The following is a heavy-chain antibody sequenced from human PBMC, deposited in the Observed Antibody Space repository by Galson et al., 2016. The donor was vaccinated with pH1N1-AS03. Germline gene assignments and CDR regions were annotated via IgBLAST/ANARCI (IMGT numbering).Heavy chain of an antibody. CDR2: IITIFGTT. D-gene: IGHD3-16*01. CDR3: AREGVLSDRAFNYYGMDV. CDR1: GGTFSTYG. V-gene: IGHV1-69*13. Sequence: SVKVSCKASGGTFSTYGISWARQATGQGLEWMGGIITIFGTTNYAQKFQGRVTITADESTSTAYLDLSSLRSEDTAVYYCAREGVLSDRAFNYYGMDVWGQGTTVSVSS. J-gene: IGHJ6*02.